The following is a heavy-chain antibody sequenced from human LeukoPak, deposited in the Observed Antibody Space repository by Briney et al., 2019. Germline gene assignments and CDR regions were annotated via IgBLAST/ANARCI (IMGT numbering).Heavy chain of an antibody. D-gene: IGHD3-9*01. J-gene: IGHJ3*02. CDR2: IRSKANSYAT. Sequence: PGGSLSLSCAASGFTFSGSSMHWFRQASGKGLEGVGRIRSKANSYATAYAASVKGRFNISRDDSKNTAYLQMNSLKTEDTDVYSCTRPDRYHFDRDFDIWGKGTMVTVSS. V-gene: IGHV3-73*01. CDR3: TRPDRYHFDRDFDI. CDR1: GFTFSGSS.